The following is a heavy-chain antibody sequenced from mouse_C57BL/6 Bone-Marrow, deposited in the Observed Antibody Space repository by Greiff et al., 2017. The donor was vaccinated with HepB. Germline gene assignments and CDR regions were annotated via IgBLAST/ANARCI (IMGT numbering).Heavy chain of an antibody. Sequence: QVQLKQPGAELVKPGASVKLSCKASGYTFTSYWMHWVKQRPGQGLEWIGMIHPNSGSTNYNEKFKSKATLTVDKSSSTAYMQLSSLTSEDSAVYYCARDYYGSNDYWGQGTTLTVSS. V-gene: IGHV1-64*01. CDR2: IHPNSGST. CDR1: GYTFTSYW. CDR3: ARDYYGSNDY. D-gene: IGHD1-1*01. J-gene: IGHJ2*01.